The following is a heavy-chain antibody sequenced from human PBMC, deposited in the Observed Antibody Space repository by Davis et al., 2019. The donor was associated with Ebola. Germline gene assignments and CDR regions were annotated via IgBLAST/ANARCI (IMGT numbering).Heavy chain of an antibody. D-gene: IGHD4-11*01. CDR3: ARVRYSNHDY. CDR2: INHSGST. V-gene: IGHV4-34*01. J-gene: IGHJ4*02. CDR1: GGSFSGYY. Sequence: SETLSLTCAVYGGSFSGYYWSWIRQPPGKGLEWIGEINHSGSTNYNPSLKSRVTISVDKSKNQFSLKLSSVTAADTAVYYCARVRYSNHDYWGQGTLVTVSS.